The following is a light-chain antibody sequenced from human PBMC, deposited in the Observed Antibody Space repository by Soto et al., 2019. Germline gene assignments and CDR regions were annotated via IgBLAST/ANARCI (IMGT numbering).Light chain of an antibody. CDR2: KAS. J-gene: IGKJ1*01. V-gene: IGKV1-5*03. Sequence: DIQITHSPSTLSGSVLYGVTITCRASQTISSWLAWYQQKPGKAPKLLIYKASTLKSGVPSRFSGSGSGTDFTLAISSLQPEDSATYCCLQDINYPWTFGQGTKVDIK. CDR1: QTISSW. CDR3: LQDINYPWT.